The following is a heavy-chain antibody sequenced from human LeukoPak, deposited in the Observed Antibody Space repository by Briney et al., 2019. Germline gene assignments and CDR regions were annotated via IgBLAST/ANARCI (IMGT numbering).Heavy chain of an antibody. CDR2: IWSDGSNK. Sequence: GGSLRLSCVTSGLTFSHHGMHWVRQAPGKGLEWVAVIWSDGSNKYYGDSAQGRFSISSDNSKKNVYLQLNNLRVEATAVYYCAKDAQRGFDYSNSLDSWGRGSLVIVSS. V-gene: IGHV3-33*03. J-gene: IGHJ5*01. D-gene: IGHD4-11*01. CDR1: GLTFSHHG. CDR3: AKDAQRGFDYSNSLDS.